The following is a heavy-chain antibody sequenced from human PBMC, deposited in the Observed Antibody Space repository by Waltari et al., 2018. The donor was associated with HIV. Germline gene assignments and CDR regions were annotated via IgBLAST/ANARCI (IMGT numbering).Heavy chain of an antibody. Sequence: QAQLAQSGAEVKKPGASVKVSCKASGYTFTSYGISWVRQAPGQGLEWLGWISVYNGNTNYAQKLQGRVTMTTETSTSTAYMELRSLRADDTAVDYCARVGCSSASCYSGWFDPWGQGTLVTVSS. D-gene: IGHD2-2*01. CDR2: ISVYNGNT. V-gene: IGHV1-18*01. CDR3: ARVGCSSASCYSGWFDP. J-gene: IGHJ5*02. CDR1: GYTFTSYG.